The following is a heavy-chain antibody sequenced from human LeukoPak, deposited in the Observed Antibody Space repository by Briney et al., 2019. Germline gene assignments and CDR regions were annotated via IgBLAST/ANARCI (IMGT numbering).Heavy chain of an antibody. Sequence: ASVKVSCKVSGYTFTVYYMHWVRQTPGQGLEWLGWINPNSGGTNYAQNFQGRVTMTRDTSISTAYMELSRLRSDDTAVYYCARDQGHGGNSWDYWGQGTLVTVSS. CDR2: INPNSGGT. D-gene: IGHD4-23*01. V-gene: IGHV1-2*02. J-gene: IGHJ4*02. CDR3: ARDQGHGGNSWDY. CDR1: GYTFTVYY.